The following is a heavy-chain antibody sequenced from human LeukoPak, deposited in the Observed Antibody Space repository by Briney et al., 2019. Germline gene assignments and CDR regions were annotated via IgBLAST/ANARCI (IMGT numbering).Heavy chain of an antibody. J-gene: IGHJ4*02. Sequence: GASVTVSCQPSGYTFTGYYLHWVRQAPGQGLEWMGWMNPNTGATIYAQKFQGRVTLTRDTSISTAYMELTSLRSDGTAIYYCARDRVGSGWPRPFYFEFWGQGTLVSVSS. CDR2: MNPNTGAT. D-gene: IGHD6-19*01. CDR3: ARDRVGSGWPRPFYFEF. V-gene: IGHV1-2*02. CDR1: GYTFTGYY.